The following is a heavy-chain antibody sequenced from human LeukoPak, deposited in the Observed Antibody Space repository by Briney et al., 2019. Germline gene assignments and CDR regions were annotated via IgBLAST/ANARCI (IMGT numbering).Heavy chain of an antibody. V-gene: IGHV4-39*01. Sequence: SQTLSLTCTVSGGSISSSSYYWGWIRQPPGKGLEWIGSIYYSGSTYYNPSLKSRVTISADTSKNQFSLKLSSVTAADTAVYYCARHGFDSWFDPWGQGTLVTASS. CDR3: ARHGFDSWFDP. D-gene: IGHD3-10*01. CDR2: IYYSGST. J-gene: IGHJ5*02. CDR1: GGSISSSSYY.